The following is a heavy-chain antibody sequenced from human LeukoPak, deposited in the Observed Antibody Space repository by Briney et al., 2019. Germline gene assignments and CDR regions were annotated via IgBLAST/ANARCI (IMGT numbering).Heavy chain of an antibody. V-gene: IGHV4-34*01. CDR3: VRGQWLPVYDF. Sequence: SETLSLTCAVYGGSFSGYYWSWIRQPPGKGLEWIGEINHSGSTNYNPSLKSRVTISVDTSKNQFSLKLSSETAADTAVYYCVRGQWLPVYDFWGQGALVTVSS. D-gene: IGHD3-22*01. CDR1: GGSFSGYY. CDR2: INHSGST. J-gene: IGHJ4*02.